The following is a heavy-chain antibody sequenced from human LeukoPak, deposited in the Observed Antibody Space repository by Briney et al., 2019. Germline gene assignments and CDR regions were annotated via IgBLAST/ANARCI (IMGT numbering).Heavy chain of an antibody. D-gene: IGHD3-10*01. V-gene: IGHV4-39*01. CDR3: ARQPTMVRGVGINWFDP. CDR2: IYYSGST. CDR1: GGSISSSSYY. Sequence: PSETLSLTCTVSGGSISSSSYYWGWIRQPPGTGLEWIGSIYYSGSTYYNPSLKSRVTISVDTSKNQFSLKLSSVTAADTAVYYCARQPTMVRGVGINWFDPWGQGTLVTVSS. J-gene: IGHJ5*02.